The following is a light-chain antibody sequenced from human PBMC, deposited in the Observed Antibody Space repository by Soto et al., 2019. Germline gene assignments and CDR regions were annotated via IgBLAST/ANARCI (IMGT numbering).Light chain of an antibody. J-gene: IGLJ7*01. CDR1: SSDVGSYNL. CDR2: EVS. V-gene: IGLV2-23*02. CDR3: CSHAGSSTFELV. Sequence: QSALTQPASVSGSPGQSITISCTGTSSDVGSYNLVSWYQQHPGKAPKLMIYEVSKRPSGVSNRFSGSKSGNTASLTISGLQAEDEADYYCCSHAGSSTFELVFGGGTQLTVL.